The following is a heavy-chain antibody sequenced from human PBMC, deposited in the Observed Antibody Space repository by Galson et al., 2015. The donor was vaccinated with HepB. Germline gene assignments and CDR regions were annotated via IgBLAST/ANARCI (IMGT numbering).Heavy chain of an antibody. D-gene: IGHD2-8*01. Sequence: SLRLSCAASGFTFSSYAMHWVRQAPGKGLEWVAVISYDGSNKYYADSVKGRFTISRDNSKNTLYLQMNSLRAEDTAVYYCARDDCTNGVCYSFGGLFDYWGQGTLVTVSS. CDR1: GFTFSSYA. CDR3: ARDDCTNGVCYSFGGLFDY. V-gene: IGHV3-30-3*01. J-gene: IGHJ4*02. CDR2: ISYDGSNK.